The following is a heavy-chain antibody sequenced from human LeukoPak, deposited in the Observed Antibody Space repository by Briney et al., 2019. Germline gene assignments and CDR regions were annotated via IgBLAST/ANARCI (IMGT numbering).Heavy chain of an antibody. Sequence: SETLSLTCAVSGGSISSSNWWSWVRQPPGKGLEWIGEIYHSGSTNYNPSLKSRVTISVDKSKNQFSLKLSSVTAADTAVYYCARDILGGDYDGLGAFDIWGQGTMVTVSS. J-gene: IGHJ3*02. CDR2: IYHSGST. CDR3: ARDILGGDYDGLGAFDI. D-gene: IGHD4-23*01. V-gene: IGHV4-4*02. CDR1: GGSISSSNW.